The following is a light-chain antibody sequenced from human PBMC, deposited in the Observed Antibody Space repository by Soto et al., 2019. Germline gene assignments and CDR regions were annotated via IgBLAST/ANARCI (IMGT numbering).Light chain of an antibody. CDR1: SSNIGAGYD. CDR3: QSYDSSLSGWV. V-gene: IGLV1-40*01. J-gene: IGLJ3*02. Sequence: QSVLTQPPSVSGAPGQRVTISCTGSSSNIGAGYDVHWYQQLPGTAPKLLIYGNSNRPSGVPDRFSGSKSGTSASLAITGLQAADEADYYCQSYDSSLSGWVFAGGTKLTVL. CDR2: GNS.